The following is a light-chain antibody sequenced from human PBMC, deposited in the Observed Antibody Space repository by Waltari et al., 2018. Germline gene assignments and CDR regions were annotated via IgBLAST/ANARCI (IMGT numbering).Light chain of an antibody. CDR3: SSWHDRLNGLI. CDR1: TSDIGSNT. Sequence: QSVLIQPPSVSGTPGQRVTISCSGGTSDIGSNTVNWYQQLPGTAPKLLIYIDKERPAGVPARFSGSKSGTSASLTISGLQSEDEADYYCSSWHDRLNGLIFGGGTKLIV. CDR2: IDK. J-gene: IGLJ2*01. V-gene: IGLV1-44*01.